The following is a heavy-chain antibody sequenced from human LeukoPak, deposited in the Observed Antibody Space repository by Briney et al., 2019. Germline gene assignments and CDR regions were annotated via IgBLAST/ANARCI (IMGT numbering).Heavy chain of an antibody. V-gene: IGHV3-30*18. CDR3: AKGYYADYGDH. CDR2: ISYDGSNK. J-gene: IGHJ4*02. D-gene: IGHD4-17*01. Sequence: PGRSLRLSCAASGFTFSSYGMHWVRQAPGKGLEWVAVISYDGSNKYYADSVKGRFTISRDNSKNTLYLQMNSLRVKDTAVYYCAKGYYADYGDHWGQGTLVTVSS. CDR1: GFTFSSYG.